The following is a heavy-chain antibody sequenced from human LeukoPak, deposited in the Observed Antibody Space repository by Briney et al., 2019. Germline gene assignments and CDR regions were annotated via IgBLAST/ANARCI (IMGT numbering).Heavy chain of an antibody. CDR3: ARASDFWSGLNFDY. CDR1: GYTFTGYY. V-gene: IGHV1-2*02. CDR2: INPNSGGT. Sequence: ASVKVSCKASGYTFTGYYMHWVRQAPGQGLEWMGWINPNSGGTNYAQKVQGRVTMTRDTSISTAYMELSRLRSDDTAVYYCARASDFWSGLNFDYWGQGTLVTVSS. D-gene: IGHD3-3*01. J-gene: IGHJ4*02.